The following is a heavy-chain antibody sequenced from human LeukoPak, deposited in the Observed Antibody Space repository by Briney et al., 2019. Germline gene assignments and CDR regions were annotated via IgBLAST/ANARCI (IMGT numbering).Heavy chain of an antibody. D-gene: IGHD3-22*01. V-gene: IGHV3-43*01. Sequence: GSLRLSCAASGFTFDDYTMHWVRQAPGKGLEWVSLISWDGGSTYYADSVKGRFTISRDNSKNSLYLQMNSLRTEDTALYYCAKGDYYYDSSGYCLDYWGQGTLVTVSS. CDR2: ISWDGGST. J-gene: IGHJ4*02. CDR1: GFTFDDYT. CDR3: AKGDYYYDSSGYCLDY.